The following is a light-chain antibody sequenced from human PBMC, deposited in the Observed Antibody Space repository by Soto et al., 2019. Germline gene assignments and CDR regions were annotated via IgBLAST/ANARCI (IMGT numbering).Light chain of an antibody. CDR3: CSYAGSSTFYV. CDR2: EGS. J-gene: IGLJ1*01. V-gene: IGLV2-23*01. CDR1: SSDVGSYNL. Sequence: QSSRTQPASVSGSPGQSITISCTGNSSDVGSYNLVSWYQQHPGKAPKLMIYEGSKRPSGVSNRFSGSKSGNTASLTISGLQAEDEADYYCCSYAGSSTFYVFGTGTKVTVL.